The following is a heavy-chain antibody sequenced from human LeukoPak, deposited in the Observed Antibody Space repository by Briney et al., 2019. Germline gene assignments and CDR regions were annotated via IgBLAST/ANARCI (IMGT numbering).Heavy chain of an antibody. V-gene: IGHV1-24*01. CDR2: FDPEDGET. CDR3: ATVDGGNSGGEDAFDI. Sequence: ASGKVSCKVSGYTLTELSMHWVRQAPGKGLEWMGGFDPEDGETIYAQKFQCRVTMTEDTSTDTAYMELSSLRSEDTAVYYCATVDGGNSGGEDAFDIWGQGTMVTVS. D-gene: IGHD4-23*01. CDR1: GYTLTELS. J-gene: IGHJ3*02.